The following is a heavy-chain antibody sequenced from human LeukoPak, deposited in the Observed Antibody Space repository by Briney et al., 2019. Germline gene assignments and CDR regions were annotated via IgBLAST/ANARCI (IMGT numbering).Heavy chain of an antibody. V-gene: IGHV3-23*01. CDR2: ISGSTVNT. Sequence: PAGSLRLYCAASGFTFSHYAMSWVRQAPGKGLEWVSTISGSTVNTYYADSVKGRFTISRDNSKNTLYLQMNSLRAEDTAVYYCARKHETSAFLLAFWGQGTLVTVFS. CDR3: ARKHETSAFLLAF. D-gene: IGHD3-22*01. CDR1: GFTFSHYA. J-gene: IGHJ4*02.